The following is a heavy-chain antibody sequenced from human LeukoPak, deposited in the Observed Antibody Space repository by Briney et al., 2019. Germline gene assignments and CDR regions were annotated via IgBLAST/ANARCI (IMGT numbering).Heavy chain of an antibody. CDR2: IYPGDSDT. CDR1: GYSFTSYW. D-gene: IGHD2-15*01. Sequence: GASLKISCKGSGYSFTSYWIGWVRQLPGKGLEWMGIIYPGDSDTRYSPSFQGQVTISADKSISTAYLQWSSLKASDTAMYYCARHHGCSGGSCYSGGLSTDYWGQGTLVTVSS. J-gene: IGHJ4*02. CDR3: ARHHGCSGGSCYSGGLSTDY. V-gene: IGHV5-51*01.